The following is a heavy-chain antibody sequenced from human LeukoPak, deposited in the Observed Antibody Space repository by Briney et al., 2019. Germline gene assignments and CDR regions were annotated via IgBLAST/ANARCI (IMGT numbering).Heavy chain of an antibody. CDR2: TRNKANSYTT. Sequence: PGGSLRLSCAASGFTFSDHYMDWVRQAPGKGLEWLGRTRNKANSYTTEYAAPVKGRFTIPRDESKNSLYLQMNSLRTEDTAVYYCARGAHDAFDIWGQGTMVTVSS. CDR1: GFTFSDHY. CDR3: ARGAHDAFDI. D-gene: IGHD3-10*01. V-gene: IGHV3-72*01. J-gene: IGHJ3*02.